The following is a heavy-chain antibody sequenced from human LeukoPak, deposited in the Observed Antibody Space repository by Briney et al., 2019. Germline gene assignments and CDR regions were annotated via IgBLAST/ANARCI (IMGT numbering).Heavy chain of an antibody. D-gene: IGHD3-16*01. CDR2: ISAYNGNT. V-gene: IGHV1-18*01. CDR1: GYTFTSYG. Sequence: GASVKVSCKASGYTFTSYGISWVRQAPGQGLEWMGWISAYNGNTNYAQKLQGRVTMTTDTSTSTAYMELRSLRSDDTAVYYCARDYRGPFEAKYYFDYWGQGTLVTVSS. CDR3: ARDYRGPFEAKYYFDY. J-gene: IGHJ4*02.